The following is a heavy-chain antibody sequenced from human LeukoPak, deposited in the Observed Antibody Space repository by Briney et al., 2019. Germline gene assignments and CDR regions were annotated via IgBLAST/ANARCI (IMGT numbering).Heavy chain of an antibody. CDR1: GYTFTSYY. CDR3: ARASVLLSADY. D-gene: IGHD3-10*01. V-gene: IGHV1-18*04. J-gene: IGHJ4*02. Sequence: ASVKVSCKASGYTFTSYYMHWVRQAPGQELEWMGWISGYNGYTNYAQKFQGRVTMTTDTSTSTAYMELRSLRSDDTAVYYCARASVLLSADYWGQGTLVTVSS. CDR2: ISGYNGYT.